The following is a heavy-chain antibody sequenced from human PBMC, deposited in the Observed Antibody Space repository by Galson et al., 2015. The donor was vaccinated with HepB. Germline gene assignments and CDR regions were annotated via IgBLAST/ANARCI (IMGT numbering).Heavy chain of an antibody. CDR3: ARPSGYSGSYSAFDI. Sequence: SLRLSCAASGFTFSSYSMNWVRQAPGQGLEWVSSISSSSSYIYYADSVKGRFTISRDNAKNSLYLQMNSLRAEDTAVYYCARPSGYSGSYSAFDIWGQGTMVTVSS. J-gene: IGHJ3*02. CDR2: ISSSSSYI. V-gene: IGHV3-21*01. CDR1: GFTFSSYS. D-gene: IGHD1-26*01.